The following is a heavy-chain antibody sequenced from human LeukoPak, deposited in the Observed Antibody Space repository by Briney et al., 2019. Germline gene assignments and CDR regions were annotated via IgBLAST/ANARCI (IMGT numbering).Heavy chain of an antibody. Sequence: PGGSLRLSCSASGFTFSSYAMHWVRQAPGKGLEYVSAISSNGGSTYYADSVKGRFTISRDNSKNTLYLQMSSLRAEDTAVYYCARKYYFDNTVATDAFDIWGQGTMVTVSS. J-gene: IGHJ3*02. CDR3: ARKYYFDNTVATDAFDI. D-gene: IGHD3-22*01. CDR2: ISSNGGST. V-gene: IGHV3-64D*06. CDR1: GFTFSSYA.